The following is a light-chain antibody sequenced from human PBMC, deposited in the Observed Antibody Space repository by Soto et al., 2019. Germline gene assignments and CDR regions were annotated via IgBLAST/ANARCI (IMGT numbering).Light chain of an antibody. CDR1: SSDVGTYNL. CDR3: CSYARSNTFV. Sequence: QSVLTQPASVSGSPGQSITISCTGTSSDVGTYNLVSWYQQHSGKAPKLMVYEGSKRPSGVSHRFSGSTSGNTASLTISGLQTEDEADYYCCSYARSNTFVFGSGTKVTVL. CDR2: EGS. J-gene: IGLJ1*01. V-gene: IGLV2-23*01.